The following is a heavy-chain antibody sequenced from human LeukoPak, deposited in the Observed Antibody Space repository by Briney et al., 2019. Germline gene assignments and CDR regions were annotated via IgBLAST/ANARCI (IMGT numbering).Heavy chain of an antibody. V-gene: IGHV4-34*01. CDR1: GGSFSGYY. D-gene: IGHD3-9*01. Sequence: SETLSLTCAVYGGSFSGYYWSWIRQPPGKGPEWIGEINHSGSTNYNPSLKSRVTISVDTSKNQFSLKLSSVTAADTAVYYCAGRAAYDILTRERQVGGKSFDYWGQGTLVTVSS. CDR2: INHSGST. J-gene: IGHJ4*02. CDR3: AGRAAYDILTRERQVGGKSFDY.